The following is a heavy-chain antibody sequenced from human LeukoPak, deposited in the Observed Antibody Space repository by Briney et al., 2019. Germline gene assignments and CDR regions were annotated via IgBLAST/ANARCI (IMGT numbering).Heavy chain of an antibody. J-gene: IGHJ4*02. Sequence: GGSLRLSCVSSGFIFSSYVMSWVRQAPGKGLEWVSSISVAGATTDYADPVKGRFTISRDNSKSTVYLQMNGLRVEDTALYYCAKLSLGDFEYFDYWGQGTLVTVSS. CDR2: ISVAGATT. CDR1: GFIFSSYV. D-gene: IGHD2-21*02. V-gene: IGHV3-23*01. CDR3: AKLSLGDFEYFDY.